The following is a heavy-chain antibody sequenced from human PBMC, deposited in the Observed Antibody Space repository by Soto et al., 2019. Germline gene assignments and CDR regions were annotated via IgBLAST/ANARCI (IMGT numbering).Heavy chain of an antibody. CDR2: INHSGST. V-gene: IGHV4-34*01. J-gene: IGHJ4*02. CDR3: ARGGGSWAEQDFDY. Sequence: SETLSLTCAVYGGSFSGYYWSWIRQPPGKGLEWIGEINHSGSTNYNPSLKSRVTISVDTSKNQFSLKLSSVTAADTAVYYCARGGGSWAEQDFDYWGQGTLVTVSS. CDR1: GGSFSGYY. D-gene: IGHD6-13*01.